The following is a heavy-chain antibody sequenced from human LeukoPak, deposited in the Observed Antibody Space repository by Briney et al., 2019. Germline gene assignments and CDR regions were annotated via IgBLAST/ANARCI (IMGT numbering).Heavy chain of an antibody. D-gene: IGHD3-10*01. CDR1: GGSISSYY. V-gene: IGHV4-59*12. J-gene: IGHJ4*02. CDR2: IYYSGST. Sequence: SETLSLTCTVSGGSISSYYWSWLRQPPGRGLEWIGYIYYSGSTTYNPSLKSRVTISLDTSKNQFSLKLRSVTAADTAVYYCAGDFGSGSYRFDYWGQGTLVTVSS. CDR3: AGDFGSGSYRFDY.